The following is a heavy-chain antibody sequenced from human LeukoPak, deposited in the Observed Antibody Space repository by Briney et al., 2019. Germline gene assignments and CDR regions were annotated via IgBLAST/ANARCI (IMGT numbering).Heavy chain of an antibody. CDR3: ARRRGYCSGTSCLIEFDY. V-gene: IGHV4-39*01. CDR2: IYYSGST. Sequence: ETLSLTCTVSGGSIRSGSYYWGWIRQPPGNGLERIGRIYYSGSTDYNPSLKSRVTISVDTSKTQFSLKLSSVTAADTAVYYCARRRGYCSGTSCLIEFDYWGQGTLVTVSS. J-gene: IGHJ4*02. CDR1: GGSIRSGSYY. D-gene: IGHD2-2*01.